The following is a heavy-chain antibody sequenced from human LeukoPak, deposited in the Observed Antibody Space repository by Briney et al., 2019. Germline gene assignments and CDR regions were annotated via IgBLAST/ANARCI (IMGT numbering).Heavy chain of an antibody. CDR3: ARGQYYYGSGSHRFDY. CDR2: IYTSGST. D-gene: IGHD3-10*01. Sequence: SETLSLTCTVSGGSISSYYWSWIRQPAGKGLEWIGRIYTSGSTNYNPPLKSRVTMSVDTSKNQFSLKLSSVTAADTAVYYCARGQYYYGSGSHRFDYWGQGTLVTVSS. V-gene: IGHV4-4*07. J-gene: IGHJ4*02. CDR1: GGSISSYY.